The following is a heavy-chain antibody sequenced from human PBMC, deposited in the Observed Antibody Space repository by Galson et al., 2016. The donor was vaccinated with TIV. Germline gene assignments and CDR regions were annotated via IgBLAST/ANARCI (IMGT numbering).Heavy chain of an antibody. CDR3: ARVSDYYGSGSYYNVLGY. Sequence: SVKVSCKASGGTFSNYAISWVRQAPGQGLEWMGGIIPIFAIAKYAQKFQGRVTITAGESTSTAYMELGSLRSEDTAVYYCARVSDYYGSGSYYNVLGYWGQGTLVTVSS. CDR2: IIPIFAIA. V-gene: IGHV1-69*13. J-gene: IGHJ4*02. CDR1: GGTFSNYA. D-gene: IGHD3-10*01.